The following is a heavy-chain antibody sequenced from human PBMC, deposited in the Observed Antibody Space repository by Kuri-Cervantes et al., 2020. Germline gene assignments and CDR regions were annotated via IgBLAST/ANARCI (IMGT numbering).Heavy chain of an antibody. V-gene: IGHV5-51*01. D-gene: IGHD5-18*01. CDR2: IYPGDSDT. J-gene: IGHJ4*02. Sequence: GGPLRLPGKGSGYCFTTYWIAWLRQMPGNGLEWLGMIYPGDSDTRYSPSFPAQVATSADKSISTAYLQWRSLKAPDTAMYYCAMRGYSYGYFDYWGQGTLVTVSS. CDR1: GYCFTTYW. CDR3: AMRGYSYGYFDY.